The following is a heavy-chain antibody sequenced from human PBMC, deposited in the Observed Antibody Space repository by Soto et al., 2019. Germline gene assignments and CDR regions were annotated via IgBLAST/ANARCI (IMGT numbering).Heavy chain of an antibody. V-gene: IGHV1-18*01. J-gene: IGHJ4*02. CDR3: ARVDLDFDY. Sequence: HVQLVQSGAEVRKPGASVKVSCEASGYTFNTYSISWVRQAPGQGLEWMGWISTYNGNTKYAQNHXXRXTXXTDTSTNTAYMELRSLRSDDTAVYYCARVDLDFDYWGQGTLVTVSS. CDR1: GYTFNTYS. CDR2: ISTYNGNT.